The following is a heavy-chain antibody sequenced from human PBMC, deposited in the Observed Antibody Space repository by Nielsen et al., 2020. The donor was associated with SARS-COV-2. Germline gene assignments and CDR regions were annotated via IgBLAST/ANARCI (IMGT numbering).Heavy chain of an antibody. CDR2: ISWNSGGI. D-gene: IGHD1-26*01. J-gene: IGHJ4*02. CDR1: GFTFDDYS. V-gene: IGHV3-9*01. Sequence: SLKISCAASGFTFDDYSMHWVRQAPGKGLEWVAGISWNSGGIGYADSVKGRFTISRDNVKNSLYLQMNSLRAEDTAVYYCAKGRLEWELLAPFDYWGQGTLVTVSS. CDR3: AKGRLEWELLAPFDY.